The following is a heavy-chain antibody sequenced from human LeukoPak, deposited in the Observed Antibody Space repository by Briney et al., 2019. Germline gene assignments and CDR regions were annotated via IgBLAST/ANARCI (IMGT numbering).Heavy chain of an antibody. V-gene: IGHV1-18*01. Sequence: GASVKVSCKASGYTFTSYGISWVRQAPGQGLEWMGWISAYNGNTNYAQELQGRVTMTTDTSTSTAYMELRSLRSDDTAVYYCASGAYEYYYYGMDVWGQGTTVTVSS. CDR3: ASGAYEYYYYGMDV. D-gene: IGHD5-12*01. CDR2: ISAYNGNT. J-gene: IGHJ6*02. CDR1: GYTFTSYG.